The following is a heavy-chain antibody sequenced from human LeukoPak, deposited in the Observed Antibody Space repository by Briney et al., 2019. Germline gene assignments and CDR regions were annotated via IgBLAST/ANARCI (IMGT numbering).Heavy chain of an antibody. J-gene: IGHJ6*03. CDR2: IYYSGST. CDR3: AGQMESYYYYYYYMDV. Sequence: SETLSLTCTVSGGSISSSSYYWGWIRQPPGKGLEWIGSIYYSGSTYYNPSLKSRVTISVDTSKNQFSLKLSSVTAADTAVYYCAGQMESYYYYYYYMDVWGKGTTVTISS. CDR1: GGSISSSSYY. D-gene: IGHD1-1*01. V-gene: IGHV4-39*01.